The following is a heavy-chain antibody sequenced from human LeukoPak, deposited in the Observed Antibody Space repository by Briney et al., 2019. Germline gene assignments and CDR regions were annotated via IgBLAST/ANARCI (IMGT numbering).Heavy chain of an antibody. CDR2: INPNSGGT. CDR1: GYTFTGYY. D-gene: IGHD3-9*01. V-gene: IGHV1-2*02. J-gene: IGHJ4*02. Sequence: ASVKVSCKASGYTFTGYYMHWVRQAPGQGLEWMGWINPNSGGTNYAQKFQGRVTMTRDTSISTAYMELSRLRSGDTAVYYCARDILTGYYNTDRDYWGQGTLVTVSS. CDR3: ARDILTGYYNTDRDY.